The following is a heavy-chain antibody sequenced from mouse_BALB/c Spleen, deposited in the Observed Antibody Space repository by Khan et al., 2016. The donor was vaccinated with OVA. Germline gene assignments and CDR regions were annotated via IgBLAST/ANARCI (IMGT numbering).Heavy chain of an antibody. CDR1: GYTFTSYT. V-gene: IGHV1-4*01. CDR3: VRSGAYYRYDGYFDV. CDR2: INPSNGYT. D-gene: IGHD2-14*01. J-gene: IGHJ1*01. Sequence: QVQLQQSGAELARPGASVKMSCKASGYTFTSYTMHWVKQRPGQGLEWIGYINPSNGYTNYNQKLKDKATLTADKSSSTAYRQLRSLQSEDSAVYYCVRSGAYYRYDGYFDVWGAGTTVTVSS.